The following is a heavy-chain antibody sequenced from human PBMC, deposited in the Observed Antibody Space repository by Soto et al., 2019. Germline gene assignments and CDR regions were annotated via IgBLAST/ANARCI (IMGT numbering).Heavy chain of an antibody. CDR3: ARDYLSGEIMITFRSLPSANAFDI. CDR1: GFTFSSYG. D-gene: IGHD3-16*01. J-gene: IGHJ3*02. CDR2: IWYDGSNK. Sequence: QVQLVESGGGVVQPGRSLRLSCAASGFTFSSYGMHWVRQAPGKGLEWVAVIWYDGSNKYYADSVKGRFTISRDNSKNTLYLQMNSLRAEDTAVYYCARDYLSGEIMITFRSLPSANAFDIWGQGTMVTVSS. V-gene: IGHV3-33*01.